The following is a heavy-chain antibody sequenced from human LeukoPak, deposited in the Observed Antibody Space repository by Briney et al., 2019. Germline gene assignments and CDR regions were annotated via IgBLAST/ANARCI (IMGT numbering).Heavy chain of an antibody. Sequence: QPGGSLRLSCAASGFTFSSYAMHWVRQAPGKGLEWVAVISYDGSNKYYADSVKGRFTISRDNSKNTLYLQTNSLRADDTAVYYCARAPSTVVTPPPDYWGQGTLVTVSS. CDR1: GFTFSSYA. J-gene: IGHJ4*02. CDR2: ISYDGSNK. CDR3: ARAPSTVVTPPPDY. D-gene: IGHD4-17*01. V-gene: IGHV3-30-3*01.